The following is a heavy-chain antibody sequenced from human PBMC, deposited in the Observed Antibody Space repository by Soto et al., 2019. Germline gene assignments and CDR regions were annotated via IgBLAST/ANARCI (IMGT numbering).Heavy chain of an antibody. V-gene: IGHV3-49*03. CDR3: TRARDSSSYGMDV. J-gene: IGHJ6*02. D-gene: IGHD3-22*01. CDR2: IRSKAYGGTT. CDR1: GFTFGDYA. Sequence: GGSLRLSCTASGFTFGDYAMSWFRQAPGKGLEWVGFIRSKAYGGTTEYAASVKGRFAISRDDSKSIAYLQMNSLKTEDTAVYYCTRARDSSSYGMDVWGQGTTVTVSS.